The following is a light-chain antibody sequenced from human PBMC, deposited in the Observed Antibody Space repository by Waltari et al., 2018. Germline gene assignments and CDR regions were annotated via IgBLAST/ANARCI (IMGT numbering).Light chain of an antibody. CDR3: QHYEGWPPWT. CDR1: QSGSTK. CDR2: AAS. V-gene: IGKV3-15*01. Sequence: EIVLTQSPATLTVSPGERATPSCRARQSGSTKVAWYQQRPGQAPRLLIYAASSRATGVPARFGGSGSETDFTLTISGLQSEDFAVYYCQHYEGWPPWTFGQGTKV. J-gene: IGKJ1*01.